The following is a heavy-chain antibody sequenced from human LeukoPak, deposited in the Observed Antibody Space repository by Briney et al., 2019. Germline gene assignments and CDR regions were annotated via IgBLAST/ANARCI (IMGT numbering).Heavy chain of an antibody. D-gene: IGHD1-7*01. CDR3: ASHAGLTGTTYYFDY. J-gene: IGHJ4*02. V-gene: IGHV1-46*01. CDR1: GYTFTSSY. Sequence: ASVKVSCKASGYTFTSSYFHWARQAPGQGLEWMGIINPSGGTTAYPQKFQGRVTMTRDTSASTVHMELSSLRSEDTAVYYCASHAGLTGTTYYFDYWGQGTLVTVSS. CDR2: INPSGGTT.